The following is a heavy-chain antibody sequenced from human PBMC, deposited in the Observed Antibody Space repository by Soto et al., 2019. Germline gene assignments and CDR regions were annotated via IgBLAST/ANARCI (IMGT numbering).Heavy chain of an antibody. Sequence: GGSLRLSCAASGFTFSGSVIHWVRQASGKGLEWVGRIRTNANNFATAYAAAVKGRFTISRDDSENTAYLQMNSLKTEDTAVYYCTGRFWDYDFLDADPWGQGTLVTVSS. D-gene: IGHD3-3*01. V-gene: IGHV3-73*01. CDR2: IRTNANNFAT. J-gene: IGHJ5*02. CDR1: GFTFSGSV. CDR3: TGRFWDYDFLDADP.